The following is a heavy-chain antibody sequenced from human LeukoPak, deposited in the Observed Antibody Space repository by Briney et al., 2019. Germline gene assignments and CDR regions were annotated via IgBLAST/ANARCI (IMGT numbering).Heavy chain of an antibody. CDR2: INHSGST. CDR3: ARSNGDYTD. Sequence: PSETLSLTCAVYGGSFSGYYWSWIRQPPGKGLEWIGEINHSGSTNYNPSLKSRVTISVDTSKNQFSLKLSSVTAADTVVYYCARSNGDYTDWGQGTLVTVSS. J-gene: IGHJ4*02. V-gene: IGHV4-34*01. CDR1: GGSFSGYY. D-gene: IGHD4-17*01.